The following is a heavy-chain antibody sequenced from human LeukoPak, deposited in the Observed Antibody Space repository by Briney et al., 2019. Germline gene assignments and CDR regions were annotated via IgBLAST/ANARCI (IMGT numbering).Heavy chain of an antibody. J-gene: IGHJ5*02. CDR2: INSDGSST. CDR3: ARVGYCSSTSCYVKGGNWFDP. Sequence: GGSLRLSCAASGFTFSSYAMSWVRQAPGKGLVWVSRINSDGSSTSYADSVKGRFTISRDNAKNTLYLQMNSLRAEDTAVYYCARVGYCSSTSCYVKGGNWFDPWGQGTLVTVSS. D-gene: IGHD2-2*01. CDR1: GFTFSSYA. V-gene: IGHV3-74*01.